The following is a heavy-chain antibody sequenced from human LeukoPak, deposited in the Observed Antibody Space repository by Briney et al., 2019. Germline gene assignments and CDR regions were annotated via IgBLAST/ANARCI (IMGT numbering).Heavy chain of an antibody. CDR2: IKQDGSEK. D-gene: IGHD3-10*01. CDR3: AREAGSGTYRGKYYYYYMDV. V-gene: IGHV3-7*01. Sequence: GGSLRLSCAASGLTFSSHWMSWVRQAPGKGLEWVANIKQDGSEKYYVDSVKGRFTISRDNAKNSLFLQMNSLRAEDTAVYYCAREAGSGTYRGKYYYYYMDVWGKGTTVTVSS. CDR1: GLTFSSHW. J-gene: IGHJ6*03.